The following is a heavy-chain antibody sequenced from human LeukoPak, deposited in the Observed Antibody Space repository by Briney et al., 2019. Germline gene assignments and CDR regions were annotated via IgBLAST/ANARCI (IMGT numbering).Heavy chain of an antibody. CDR1: GFTLSRYA. D-gene: IGHD2-15*01. V-gene: IGHV3-23*01. Sequence: GGSLTLPCAPSGFTLSRYAMSWLRHGTGKGLEWVSAISFSGNTYHADSVKGRFTISRDSSKNTLYLQMNSLRAGDAAVYYCAKAPVTTCSGAYCYPFDYWSQGTLVTVSS. CDR3: AKAPVTTCSGAYCYPFDY. CDR2: ISFSGNT. J-gene: IGHJ4*02.